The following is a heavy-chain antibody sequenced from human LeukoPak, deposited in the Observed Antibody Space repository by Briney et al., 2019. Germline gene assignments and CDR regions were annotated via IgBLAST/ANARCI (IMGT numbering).Heavy chain of an antibody. Sequence: GGSLRLSCAASGFTFSSYEMNWVRQAPGKGLVWVSRINSDGSSTSYADSVRGRFTISRDNAKNTLYLQMNSLRAEDTAVYYCARARLGNAFDIWGQGTMVTVSS. CDR1: GFTFSSYE. D-gene: IGHD7-27*01. CDR2: INSDGSST. CDR3: ARARLGNAFDI. V-gene: IGHV3-74*01. J-gene: IGHJ3*02.